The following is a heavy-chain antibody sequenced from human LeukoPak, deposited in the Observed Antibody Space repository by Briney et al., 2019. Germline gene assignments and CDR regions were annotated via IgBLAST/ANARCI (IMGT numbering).Heavy chain of an antibody. CDR1: GFTFSSYG. D-gene: IGHD3-16*02. V-gene: IGHV3-23*01. Sequence: GGSLRLSCAASGFTFSSYGMHWVRQAPGKGLEWVSAISGSGGSTYYADSVKGRFTISRDNSKNTLYLQMNSLRAEDTAVYYCAKYSIVPRGGFDPWGQGTLVTVSS. CDR3: AKYSIVPRGGFDP. J-gene: IGHJ5*02. CDR2: ISGSGGST.